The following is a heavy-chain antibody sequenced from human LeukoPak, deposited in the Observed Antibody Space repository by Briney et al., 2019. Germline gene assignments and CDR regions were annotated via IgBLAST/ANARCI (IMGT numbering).Heavy chain of an antibody. Sequence: SETLSLTCSVSGASISNSYWGWIRPPPGKGLEWVGYVYTNGRSNYNPSLKGRVTISVDRSKNQFSLKLNSVTAADTAVYYCARPTVFGWFDPWGQGTLVTVSS. CDR2: VYTNGRS. CDR3: ARPTVFGWFDP. D-gene: IGHD4-17*01. J-gene: IGHJ5*02. V-gene: IGHV4-4*09. CDR1: GASISNSY.